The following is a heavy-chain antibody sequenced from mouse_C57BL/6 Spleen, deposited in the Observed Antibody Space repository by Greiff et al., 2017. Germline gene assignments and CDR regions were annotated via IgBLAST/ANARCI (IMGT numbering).Heavy chain of an antibody. V-gene: IGHV1-64*01. J-gene: IGHJ2*01. CDR2: IHPNSGST. D-gene: IGHD2-5*01. Sequence: QVQLQQPGAELVKPGASVKLSCKASGYTFTSYWMHWVKQRPGQGLEWIGMIHPNSGSTNYNEKFKSKATLTVVKSSSTAYMQLSSLTSEDSAVYYCARNSNFTNYWGQGTTLTVSS. CDR3: ARNSNFTNY. CDR1: GYTFTSYW.